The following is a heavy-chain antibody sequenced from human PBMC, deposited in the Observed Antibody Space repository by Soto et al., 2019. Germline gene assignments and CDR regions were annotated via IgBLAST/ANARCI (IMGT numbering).Heavy chain of an antibody. CDR2: IHYSGST. CDR1: GGSISSYY. V-gene: IGHV4-59*08. CDR3: ARQEPYYYGSGSLYYYYYMDV. D-gene: IGHD3-10*01. J-gene: IGHJ6*03. Sequence: SETLSLTCTVSGGSISSYYWSWIRQPPGKGLEWIGYIHYSGSTNYNPSLKNRVTISVDTSKNQFSLKLSSVTAADTAVYYCARQEPYYYGSGSLYYYYYMDVWGKGTTVTVSS.